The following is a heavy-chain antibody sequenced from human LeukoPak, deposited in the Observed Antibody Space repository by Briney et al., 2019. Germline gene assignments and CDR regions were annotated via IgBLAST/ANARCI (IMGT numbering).Heavy chain of an antibody. CDR3: ARWPLSYASGGLDAFDI. J-gene: IGHJ3*02. CDR2: IYCSGST. V-gene: IGHV4-31*03. Sequence: SETLSLTCTVSGGSINSGGYYWSWIRQHPGKVLEWIGYIYCSGSTYYNLSLKSRVTISVDTSMTQFYLKLSSVTAADTAVYYCARWPLSYASGGLDAFDIWGQGTMATVSS. CDR1: GGSINSGGYY. D-gene: IGHD3-22*01.